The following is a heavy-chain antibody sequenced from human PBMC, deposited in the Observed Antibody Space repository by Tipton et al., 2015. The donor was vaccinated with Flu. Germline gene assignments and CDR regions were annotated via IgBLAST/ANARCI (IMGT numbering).Heavy chain of an antibody. Sequence: TLSLTCTVSGGSISSYYWSWIRQPPGKGLEWIGYIYYSGSTNYNPSLKSRVTISVDTSKNQFSLKLSSVTAADTAGYYCAEGYCSGGSCYLSYWGQGTLVTVSS. J-gene: IGHJ4*02. D-gene: IGHD2-15*01. V-gene: IGHV4-59*01. CDR2: IYYSGST. CDR3: AEGYCSGGSCYLSY. CDR1: GGSISSYY.